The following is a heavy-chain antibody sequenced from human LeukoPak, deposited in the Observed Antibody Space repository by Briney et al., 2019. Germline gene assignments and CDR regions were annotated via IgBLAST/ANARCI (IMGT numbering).Heavy chain of an antibody. Sequence: PSETLSLTCTVSGGSISSSRYDWGWIRQPRGKGLEWIGSIYYSGSTYYNPYLKGRVTISVDTSKSQSSLKLSSVTAADTAVYYCARPYGDYGVDAFDIWGQGTMVTVSS. V-gene: IGHV4-39*01. CDR2: IYYSGST. D-gene: IGHD4-17*01. CDR1: GGSISSSRYD. CDR3: ARPYGDYGVDAFDI. J-gene: IGHJ3*02.